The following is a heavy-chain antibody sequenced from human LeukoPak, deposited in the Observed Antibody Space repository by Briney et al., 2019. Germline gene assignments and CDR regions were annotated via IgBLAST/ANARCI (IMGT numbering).Heavy chain of an antibody. CDR1: GFTFSSYE. Sequence: GGSLRLSCAASGFTFSSYEMNWVRQAPGKGLEGVSYISSSGSTIYYADSVKGRFTISRDNAKNSLYLQMNSLRAEDTAVYYCARDRVAVAGTISYYYYYYMDVWGKGTTVTVSS. V-gene: IGHV3-48*03. CDR3: ARDRVAVAGTISYYYYYYMDV. D-gene: IGHD6-19*01. CDR2: ISSSGSTI. J-gene: IGHJ6*03.